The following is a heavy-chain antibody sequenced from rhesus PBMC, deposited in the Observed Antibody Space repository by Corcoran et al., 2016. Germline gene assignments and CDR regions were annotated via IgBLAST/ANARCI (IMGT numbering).Heavy chain of an antibody. CDR2: INSGGGSK. Sequence: EVQLVETGGGLVQPGGSLKLSCAASGFTFSSYGMSWVRQAPGKGLEWVLAINSGGGSKYYADSVKGRCTISRDNSKNTLSLQMNSLRVEDTAVYYCAKVGYSGSRDRFDFWGQGLRVTVSS. D-gene: IGHD6-25*01. CDR1: GFTFSSYG. V-gene: IGHV3S5*01. J-gene: IGHJ3*01. CDR3: AKVGYSGSRDRFDF.